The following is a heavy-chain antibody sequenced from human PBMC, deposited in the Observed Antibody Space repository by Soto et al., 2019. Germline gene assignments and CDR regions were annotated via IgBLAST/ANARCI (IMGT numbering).Heavy chain of an antibody. Sequence: PGGSLRLACVASGFTFRTYAMSWVRQAPGKGLEWVSAISGSGDSTYNANSVKGRFSISRDNSRDTLYLQMNSLRAEDTAIYYCAKDHTSYSSTWTDYWGHGTLVTAPQ. CDR1: GFTFRTYA. V-gene: IGHV3-23*01. D-gene: IGHD6-6*01. CDR2: ISGSGDST. J-gene: IGHJ4*01. CDR3: AKDHTSYSSTWTDY.